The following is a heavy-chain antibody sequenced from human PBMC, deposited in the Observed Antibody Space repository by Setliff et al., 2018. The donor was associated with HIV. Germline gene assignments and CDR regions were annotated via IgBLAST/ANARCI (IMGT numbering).Heavy chain of an antibody. V-gene: IGHV1-2*02. CDR3: ARDPSFYDSSGYYYYSFDY. Sequence: ASVKVSCKASGYTFTGYYMHWVRQAPGQGLEWMGWINPNSGGTNYAQKFQGRVTMTRDTSISTAYMEVSRLRSDDTAVFYCARDPSFYDSSGYYYYSFDYWGQGTLVTVSS. J-gene: IGHJ4*02. CDR2: INPNSGGT. D-gene: IGHD3-22*01. CDR1: GYTFTGYY.